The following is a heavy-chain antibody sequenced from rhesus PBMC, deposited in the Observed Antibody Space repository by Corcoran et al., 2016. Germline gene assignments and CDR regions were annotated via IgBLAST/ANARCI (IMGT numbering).Heavy chain of an antibody. D-gene: IGHD6-25*01. Sequence: QLQLQESGPGLVKPSETLSLTCAVSGGSISSNYWSWIPQPPGKGLEWIGRISGSGGNTDYNPSLKSRVTTSTDTSKNQFSLKLSSVTAADTAVFYCARRRGSWNYFDYWGQGVLVTVSS. J-gene: IGHJ4*01. CDR1: GGSISSNY. CDR2: ISGSGGNT. V-gene: IGHV4-173*01. CDR3: ARRRGSWNYFDY.